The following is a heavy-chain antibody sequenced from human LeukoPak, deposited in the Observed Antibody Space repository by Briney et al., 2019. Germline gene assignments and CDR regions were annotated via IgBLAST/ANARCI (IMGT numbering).Heavy chain of an antibody. D-gene: IGHD4-11*01. CDR3: ARDLGMTTFHWFDP. CDR2: INPNSGGT. V-gene: IGHV1-2*02. Sequence: ASVKVSCKASGYTFTSYGISWVRQAPGQGLEWMGWINPNSGGTNYAQKFQGRVTMTRDTSISTAYMELSRLRSDDTAVYYCARDLGMTTFHWFDPWGQGTLVTVSS. CDR1: GYTFTSYG. J-gene: IGHJ5*02.